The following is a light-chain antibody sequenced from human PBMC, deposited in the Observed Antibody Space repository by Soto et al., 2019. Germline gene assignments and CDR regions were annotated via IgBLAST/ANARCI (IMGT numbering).Light chain of an antibody. CDR2: LNSDGSH. CDR3: QTWGSGIVV. Sequence: QLVLTQSPSASASLGASVKLTCTLSSGHSNYAIAWHQQQSEKGPRYLMKLNSDGSHSKGDGIPDRLSGSSSGAERDLTIASLQSEEEADDYCQTWGSGIVVFGAGTKLTVL. CDR1: SGHSNYA. V-gene: IGLV4-69*01. J-gene: IGLJ2*01.